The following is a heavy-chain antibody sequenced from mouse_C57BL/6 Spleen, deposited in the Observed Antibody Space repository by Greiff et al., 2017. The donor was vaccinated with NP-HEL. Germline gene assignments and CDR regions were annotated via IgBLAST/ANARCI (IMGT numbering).Heavy chain of an antibody. Sequence: VQLQQSGAELMKPGASVKLSCKATGYTFTGYWIEWVKQRPGHGLEWIGEILPGSGSTNYNEKFKGKATFTADTSSNTAYMQISSLTTEDSAIYYCARHGRSLWYFDVWGKGTTVTVSS. V-gene: IGHV1-9*01. CDR3: ARHGRSLWYFDV. J-gene: IGHJ1*03. CDR2: ILPGSGST. CDR1: GYTFTGYW. D-gene: IGHD1-1*01.